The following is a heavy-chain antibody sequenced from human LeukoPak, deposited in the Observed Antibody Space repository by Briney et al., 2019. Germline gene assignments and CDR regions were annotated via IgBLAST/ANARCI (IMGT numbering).Heavy chain of an antibody. V-gene: IGHV4-34*01. Sequence: LETLSLTCAVYGGSFSGYYWSWIRQPPGKGLEWIGEINHSGSTNYNPSLKSRVTISVDTSKNQFSLKLSSVTAADTAVYYCARGSSSSSLSSDYWGQGTLVTVSS. D-gene: IGHD6-13*01. CDR3: ARGSSSSSLSSDY. CDR2: INHSGST. CDR1: GGSFSGYY. J-gene: IGHJ4*02.